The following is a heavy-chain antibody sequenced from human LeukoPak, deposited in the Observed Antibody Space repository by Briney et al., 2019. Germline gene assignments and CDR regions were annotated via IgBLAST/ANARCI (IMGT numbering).Heavy chain of an antibody. D-gene: IGHD5-18*01. CDR1: GGSISSYY. V-gene: IGHV4-59*12. CDR2: IYYSGST. Sequence: PSETLSLTCTVSGGSISSYYWSWIRQPPGKGLEWIGYIYYSGSTNYNPSLKSRVTISVDTSKNQFTLKLSSVTAADTAVYYCARKVDTAMVAEILFRHYYYYMDVWGKGTTVTVSS. CDR3: ARKVDTAMVAEILFRHYYYYMDV. J-gene: IGHJ6*03.